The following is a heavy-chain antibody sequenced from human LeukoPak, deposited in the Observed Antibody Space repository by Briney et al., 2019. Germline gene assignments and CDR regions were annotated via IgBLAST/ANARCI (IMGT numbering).Heavy chain of an antibody. CDR3: ARVYYYDSSGYYLRS. V-gene: IGHV1-2*02. CDR1: GYTFTGYY. Sequence: ASVKVSCKASGYTFTGYYMHWVRQAPGQGLEWMGWINPNSGGTNYAQKFQGRVTMTRDTSISTAYMELSRLRSDDTAVYYCARVYYYDSSGYYLRSWGRGTLVTVSS. CDR2: INPNSGGT. D-gene: IGHD3-22*01. J-gene: IGHJ5*02.